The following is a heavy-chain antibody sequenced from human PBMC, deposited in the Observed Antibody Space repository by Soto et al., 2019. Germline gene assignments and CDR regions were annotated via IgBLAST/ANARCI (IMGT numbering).Heavy chain of an antibody. CDR2: INPNSGGT. J-gene: IGHJ4*02. CDR1: GYTFTDYY. V-gene: IGHV1-2*04. D-gene: IGHD3-3*01. CDR3: ARGYGYDFWSGYSFDY. Sequence: ASVKVSCKASGYTFTDYYMHWVRQAPGQGLEWMGWINPNSGGTNYAQKFQGWVTMTRDTSISTAYMELSRLRSDDTAVYYCARGYGYDFWSGYSFDYWGQGTLVTVSS.